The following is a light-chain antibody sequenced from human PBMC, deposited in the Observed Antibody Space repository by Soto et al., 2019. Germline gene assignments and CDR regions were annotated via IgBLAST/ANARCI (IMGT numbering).Light chain of an antibody. CDR1: QSVSSN. CDR2: GAS. J-gene: IGKJ1*01. CDR3: QQYSNWPPWT. Sequence: EIVITQSPAILSVSPGERATLSCRASQSVSSNLAWYQQKPGQAPRLLIYGASTRVTGIPARFSGSGSGTEFTLTISSLQSEDFAVYYCQQYSNWPPWTFGPGTKV. V-gene: IGKV3-15*01.